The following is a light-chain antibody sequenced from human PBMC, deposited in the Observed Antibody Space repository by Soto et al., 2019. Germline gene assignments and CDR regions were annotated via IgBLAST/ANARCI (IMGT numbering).Light chain of an antibody. CDR3: LQYSSHSWT. V-gene: IGKV1-5*01. Sequence: DIQMTQSPSSLSPSVGDRVTITCRASRSISDWLAWYQQEPGKAPELLIFDASNLKSGVSSRFSGSGSGTEFTLTISRLQPDDGATYYCLQYSSHSWTFGQGTKVEIK. CDR2: DAS. J-gene: IGKJ1*01. CDR1: RSISDW.